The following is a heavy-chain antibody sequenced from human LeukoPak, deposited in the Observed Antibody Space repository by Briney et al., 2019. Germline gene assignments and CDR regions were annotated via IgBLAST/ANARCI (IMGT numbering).Heavy chain of an antibody. J-gene: IGHJ4*02. CDR1: GFTFSSYG. Sequence: PGGSLRLSCAASGFTFSSYGMHWVRQAPGKGLEWVAVISYDGSNKYYADSVKGRFTISRDNSKNTLYLQMNSLRAEDTAVYYCAKGSSGWAYFDYWGQGTLVTVSS. V-gene: IGHV3-30*18. D-gene: IGHD6-19*01. CDR3: AKGSSGWAYFDY. CDR2: ISYDGSNK.